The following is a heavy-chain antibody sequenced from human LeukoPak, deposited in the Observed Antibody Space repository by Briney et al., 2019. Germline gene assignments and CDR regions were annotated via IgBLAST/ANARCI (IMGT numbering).Heavy chain of an antibody. Sequence: ASVKVSCKASGYTFTSYDINWVRQATGQGLEWMGWINTNTGNPTYAQGFTGRFVFSLDTSVSTAYLQISSLKAEDTAVYYCARDWAAGNSDYFDYWGQGTLVTVSS. V-gene: IGHV7-4-1*02. CDR1: GYTFTSYD. J-gene: IGHJ4*02. D-gene: IGHD6-13*01. CDR3: ARDWAAGNSDYFDY. CDR2: INTNTGNP.